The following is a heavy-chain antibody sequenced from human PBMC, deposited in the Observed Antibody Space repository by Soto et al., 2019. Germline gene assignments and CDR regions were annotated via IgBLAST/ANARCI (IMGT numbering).Heavy chain of an antibody. V-gene: IGHV4-59*08. Sequence: LEPLRVRWTVAEGTIGDHGCSCIRQPPGKGLEWIGFIYSFGSTNYNASLEGRVSMSVDTSKNQVSLKLTSVTAADTAVYYCARHRSTVSVLDYWGQGTLVTVSS. CDR3: ARHRSTVSVLDY. D-gene: IGHD2-8*02. CDR2: IYSFGST. J-gene: IGHJ4*02. CDR1: EGTIGDHG.